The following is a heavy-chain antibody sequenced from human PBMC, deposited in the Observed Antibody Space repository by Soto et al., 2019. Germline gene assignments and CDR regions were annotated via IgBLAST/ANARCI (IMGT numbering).Heavy chain of an antibody. D-gene: IGHD5-18*01. V-gene: IGHV5-51*01. J-gene: IGHJ5*02. CDR2: IYPDDSDT. Sequence: EVQLVQSGAEGKKPGESLKISCKGSGYNFTNYWIGWVRQMPGKGLEWMGIIYPDDSDTRYSPSFQGQVTISADKSISTAYLQWSSLKASDTAMYSCVRVYSFVDPWGQGTLVTVSS. CDR3: VRVYSFVDP. CDR1: GYNFTNYW.